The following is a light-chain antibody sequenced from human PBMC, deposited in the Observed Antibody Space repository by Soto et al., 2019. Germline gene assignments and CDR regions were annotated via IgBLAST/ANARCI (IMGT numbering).Light chain of an antibody. CDR2: ATS. CDR3: QQSYGTPYT. V-gene: IGKV1-39*01. J-gene: IGKJ2*01. Sequence: DIQMNQSPSSLSAFVGDRVTITCRASPSISSYLNWYQQKPGKAHKLLIYATSSLPSVGPSRFSGSGSGTDFTLTISSLQSEEFATYYCQQSYGTPYTFGQGTKLEIK. CDR1: PSISSY.